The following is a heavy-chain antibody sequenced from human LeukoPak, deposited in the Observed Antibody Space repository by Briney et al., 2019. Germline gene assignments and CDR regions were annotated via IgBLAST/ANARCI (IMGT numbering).Heavy chain of an antibody. V-gene: IGHV4-31*03. J-gene: IGHJ6*02. CDR3: ATNSQFGMDV. D-gene: IGHD2/OR15-2a*01. Sequence: SETLSLTCTVSGGSISSGGYYWSWIRQHPGKGLEWIGYIYYSGSIYYNPSLKSRLTISVDTSKNQFSLKVSSVTAADTAVYYCATNSQFGMDVWGQGTTVTVS. CDR1: GGSISSGGYY. CDR2: IYYSGSI.